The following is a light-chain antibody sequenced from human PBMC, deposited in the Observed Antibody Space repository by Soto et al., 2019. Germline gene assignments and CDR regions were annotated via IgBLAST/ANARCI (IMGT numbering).Light chain of an antibody. CDR2: GAS. Sequence: EIVMTQSPATLSVSPGERATLSCRASQSVSSNLAGYQQKPGQAPMLRIYGASTRATGIPARLSGGGSGTVFALTIGSLQSEDFAVYYCQQYNNWPPLYTFGQGTKLEIK. J-gene: IGKJ2*01. V-gene: IGKV3-15*01. CDR1: QSVSSN. CDR3: QQYNNWPPLYT.